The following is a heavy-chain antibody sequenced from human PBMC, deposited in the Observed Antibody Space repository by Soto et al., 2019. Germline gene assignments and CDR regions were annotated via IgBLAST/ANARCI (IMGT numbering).Heavy chain of an antibody. CDR1: GFTFSSYA. J-gene: IGHJ4*02. CDR3: AKDLRAYGSNGY. D-gene: IGHD1-26*01. Sequence: GGSLRLSCAASGFTFSSYAMSWVRQAPGKGLEWVSVISGSGGSTYYADSVKGWFTISRDNSKNTLYLQMNSLRAEDTAVYYCAKDLRAYGSNGYWGQGTLVTVSS. V-gene: IGHV3-23*01. CDR2: ISGSGGST.